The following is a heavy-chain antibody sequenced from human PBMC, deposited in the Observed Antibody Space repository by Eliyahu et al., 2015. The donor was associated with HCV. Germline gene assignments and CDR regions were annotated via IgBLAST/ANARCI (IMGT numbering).Heavy chain of an antibody. V-gene: IGHV3-7*01. Sequence: EVQLVESGGGLVQPGGSLRLSCAASGFPFSSYWMSWVRQAPGKGLEWVANIKQDGSEKYYVDSVKGRFTISRDNAKNSLYLQMNSLRAEDTAVYYCARAGGGDRHFDYWGQGTLVTVSS. CDR1: GFPFSSYW. CDR3: ARAGGGDRHFDY. J-gene: IGHJ4*02. CDR2: IKQDGSEK. D-gene: IGHD2-21*02.